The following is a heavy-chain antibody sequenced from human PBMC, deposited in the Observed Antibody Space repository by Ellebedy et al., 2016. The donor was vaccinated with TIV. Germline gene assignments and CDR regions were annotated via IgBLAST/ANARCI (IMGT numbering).Heavy chain of an antibody. Sequence: PGGSLRLSCAASGFTFSSYPMSWVRQAPGKGLEWVSAISVNGDRTYYADSVKGRFTISRDNSMDTLHLQMSSLRAEDPAVYYCTKYVGDGPPYFDYWGQGTLVTVSS. D-gene: IGHD3-10*01. J-gene: IGHJ4*02. CDR3: TKYVGDGPPYFDY. CDR1: GFTFSSYP. CDR2: ISVNGDRT. V-gene: IGHV3-23*01.